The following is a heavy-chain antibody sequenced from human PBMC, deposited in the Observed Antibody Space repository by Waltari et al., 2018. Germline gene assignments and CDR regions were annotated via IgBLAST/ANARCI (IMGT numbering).Heavy chain of an antibody. V-gene: IGHV4-61*01. Sequence: QVQLQESGPGLVKPSETLSLTCTVSGGSVSSGSYYWSWVRQPPGKGLEWIGDASYSGSTKYNPSLKSRVIISVDTSKNQLSLKLSAVTAADTAVYYCAGGVVVTATPDFWGQGALVTVSS. J-gene: IGHJ4*02. D-gene: IGHD2-21*02. CDR1: GGSVSSGSYY. CDR3: AGGVVVTATPDF. CDR2: ASYSGST.